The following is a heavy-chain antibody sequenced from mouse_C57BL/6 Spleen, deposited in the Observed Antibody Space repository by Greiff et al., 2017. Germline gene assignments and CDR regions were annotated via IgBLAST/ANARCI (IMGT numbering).Heavy chain of an antibody. D-gene: IGHD1-1*01. CDR3: ARRNYYGSSTAWFAD. CDR1: GYTFTSYW. Sequence: VQLQQPGAELVNPGASVKMSCKASGYTFTSYWITWVKQRPGQGLEWIGDIYPGSGSTNYNEKFKSKATLTVDTSSSTAYMQLSSLTSEDSAVYYCARRNYYGSSTAWFADWGQGTLVTVSA. CDR2: IYPGSGST. J-gene: IGHJ3*01. V-gene: IGHV1-55*01.